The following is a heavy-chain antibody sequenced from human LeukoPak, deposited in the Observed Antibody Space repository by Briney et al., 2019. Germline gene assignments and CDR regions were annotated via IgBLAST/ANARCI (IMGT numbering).Heavy chain of an antibody. V-gene: IGHV1-2*02. J-gene: IGHJ4*02. D-gene: IGHD3-3*01. Sequence: ASVKVSCKASGYTFTGYYMHWVRQAPGQGLEWMGWINPNSGGTNYAQKFQGGVTMTRDTSISTAYMELSRLRSDDTAVYYCARDPRYDFWSGLPSYWGQGTLVTVSS. CDR2: INPNSGGT. CDR3: ARDPRYDFWSGLPSY. CDR1: GYTFTGYY.